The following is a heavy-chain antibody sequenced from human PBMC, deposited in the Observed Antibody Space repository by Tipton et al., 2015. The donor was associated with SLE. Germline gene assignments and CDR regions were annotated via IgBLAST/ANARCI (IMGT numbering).Heavy chain of an antibody. CDR2: IYPTDSDT. Sequence: QSGPEVKKPGESLKISCQGSEYSFTNYWIVWVRQVPGKGLEWMGLIYPTDSDTRYSPSFQGQVSISADMSTYTAYLQWSSLKASDSAIYYCASWPRWDAFDIWGQGTMVTVYS. CDR1: EYSFTNYW. V-gene: IGHV5-51*03. J-gene: IGHJ3*02. CDR3: ASWPRWDAFDI.